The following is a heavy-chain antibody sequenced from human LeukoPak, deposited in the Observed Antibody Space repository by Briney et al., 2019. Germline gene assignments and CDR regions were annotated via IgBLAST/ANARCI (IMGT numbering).Heavy chain of an antibody. CDR1: GFTFSSYE. CDR3: ARDGDQSTIGARPDY. Sequence: GGSLRLSCAASGFTFSSYEMNWVRQAPGKGLEWISYISSSGTTIYYADSVKGRFTISRDNAKNSLFLQMNSLRADDTAVYFCARDGDQSTIGARPDYWGQGTLVTASS. D-gene: IGHD6-6*01. J-gene: IGHJ4*02. CDR2: ISSSGTTI. V-gene: IGHV3-48*03.